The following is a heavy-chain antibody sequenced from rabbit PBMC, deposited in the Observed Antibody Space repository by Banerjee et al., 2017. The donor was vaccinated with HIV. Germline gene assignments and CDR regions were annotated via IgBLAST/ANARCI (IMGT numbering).Heavy chain of an antibody. CDR1: GFDFSSNA. CDR3: ARRWNL. J-gene: IGHJ4*01. Sequence: QSLEESGGDLVKPGASLTLTCTASGFDFSSNAMCWVRQAPGKGLEWIACIYNGDGSTYYASWAKGRFTISKTSSTTVTLQMTSLTAADTATYFCARRWNLWGPGTLVTVS. CDR2: IYNGDGST. V-gene: IGHV1S40*01.